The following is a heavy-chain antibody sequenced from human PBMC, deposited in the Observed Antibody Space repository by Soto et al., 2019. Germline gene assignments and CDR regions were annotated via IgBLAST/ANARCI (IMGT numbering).Heavy chain of an antibody. V-gene: IGHV3-30*18. CDR3: AKSGGRITYYDILTGYYNLDY. D-gene: IGHD3-9*01. Sequence: GGSLRLSCAASGVTFSSYGMHWVRQAPGKGLEWVAVISYDGSNKYYADSVKGRFTISRDNSKNTLYLQMNSLRAEDTAVYYCAKSGGRITYYDILTGYYNLDYWGQGP. CDR1: GVTFSSYG. J-gene: IGHJ4*02. CDR2: ISYDGSNK.